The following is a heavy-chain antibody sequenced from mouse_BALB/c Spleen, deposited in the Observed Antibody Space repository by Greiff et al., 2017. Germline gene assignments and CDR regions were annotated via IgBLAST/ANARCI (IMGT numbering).Heavy chain of an antibody. CDR3: ARYGGYWYFDV. CDR1: GYTFTSYW. V-gene: IGHV1-7*01. Sequence: QVQLKQSGAELAKPGASVKMSCKASGYTFTSYWMHWVKQRPGQGLEWIGYINPSTGYTEYNQKFKDKATLTADKSSSTAYMQLSSLTSEDSAVYYCARYGGYWYFDVWGAGTTVTVSS. D-gene: IGHD1-1*02. J-gene: IGHJ1*01. CDR2: INPSTGYT.